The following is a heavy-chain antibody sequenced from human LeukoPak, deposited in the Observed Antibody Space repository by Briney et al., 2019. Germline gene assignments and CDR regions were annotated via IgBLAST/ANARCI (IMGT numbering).Heavy chain of an antibody. Sequence: ATVKVCCKASGYTFTSYGISWVRQAPGQGLEWMGWISAYNGNTNYAQKFQGRVTMTTDTSTSTAYMELRSLRSDDTAVYYCARGYSSGWSDYWGQGTLVTVSS. CDR2: ISAYNGNT. J-gene: IGHJ4*02. CDR1: GYTFTSYG. D-gene: IGHD6-19*01. V-gene: IGHV1-18*01. CDR3: ARGYSSGWSDY.